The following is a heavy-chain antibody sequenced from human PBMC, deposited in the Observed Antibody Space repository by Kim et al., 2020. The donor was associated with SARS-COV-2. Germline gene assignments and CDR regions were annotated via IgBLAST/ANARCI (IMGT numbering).Heavy chain of an antibody. Sequence: GGSLRLSCAASWFTVTSNYMSWVRQAPGKGLEWVSVIYSGGSTYYADSVKGRFTISRHNSKNTLYLQMNSLRAEDTAVYYCARGGSGGYAFDIWGQGTMVTGSS. D-gene: IGHD1-26*01. CDR3: ARGGSGGYAFDI. J-gene: IGHJ3*02. CDR2: IYSGGST. CDR1: WFTVTSNY. V-gene: IGHV3-53*04.